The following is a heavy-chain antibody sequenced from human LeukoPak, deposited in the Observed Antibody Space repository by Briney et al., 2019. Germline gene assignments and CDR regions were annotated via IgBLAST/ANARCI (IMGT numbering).Heavy chain of an antibody. CDR1: GGSVSSGSYY. CDR3: ARDRKGSDFWGGVAWTNYYYGMDV. D-gene: IGHD3-3*01. Sequence: MSSETLSLTCTVSGGSVSSGSYYWSWIRQPPGKGLEWIGYIYYSGSTNYNPSLKSRVTISVDTSKNQFSLKLSSVTAADTAVYYCARDRKGSDFWGGVAWTNYYYGMDVWGQGTTVTVSS. J-gene: IGHJ6*02. V-gene: IGHV4-61*01. CDR2: IYYSGST.